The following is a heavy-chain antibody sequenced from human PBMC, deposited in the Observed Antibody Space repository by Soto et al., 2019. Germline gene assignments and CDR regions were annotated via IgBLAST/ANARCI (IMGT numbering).Heavy chain of an antibody. CDR2: IYHSGST. CDR3: ARDRGYNWFDP. D-gene: IGHD3-10*01. V-gene: IGHV4-38-2*02. Sequence: SETLSLTCAVSGYSISSGYYWGWIRQPPGKGLEWIGSIYHSGSTYYNPSLKSRVTISVDTSKNQFSLKLSSVTAVDTAVYYCARDRGYNWFDPWGQGTLVTVPQ. CDR1: GYSISSGYY. J-gene: IGHJ5*02.